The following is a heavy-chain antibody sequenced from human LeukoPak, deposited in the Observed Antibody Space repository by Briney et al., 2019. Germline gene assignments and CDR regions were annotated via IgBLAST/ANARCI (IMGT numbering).Heavy chain of an antibody. J-gene: IGHJ4*02. V-gene: IGHV3-23*01. CDR3: AKDRGY. CDR1: GFTFSTFA. Sequence: GGSLRLSCVASGFTFSTFAMSWVRRAPGKGLEWVSAIRANGGDTYYADSVKGRFTISRDNSKNTLYLQMNSLRAEDTAIYYCAKDRGYWGQGTLVTVSS. CDR2: IRANGGDT.